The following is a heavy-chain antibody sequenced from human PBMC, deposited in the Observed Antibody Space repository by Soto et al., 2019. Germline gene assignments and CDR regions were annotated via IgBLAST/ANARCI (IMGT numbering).Heavy chain of an antibody. D-gene: IGHD3-10*01. CDR1: GFTFSSYG. V-gene: IGHV3-33*01. CDR2: IWYDGSNK. Sequence: QVQLVESGGGVVQPGRSLRLSCAASGFTFSSYGMHWVRQAPGKGLEWVAVIWYDGSNKYYADSVKGRFTISRDNSKNTLYMQMTSLRAEDTAVYYCARTYYYGSGSYYNAFDIWGQGTMVTVSS. J-gene: IGHJ3*02. CDR3: ARTYYYGSGSYYNAFDI.